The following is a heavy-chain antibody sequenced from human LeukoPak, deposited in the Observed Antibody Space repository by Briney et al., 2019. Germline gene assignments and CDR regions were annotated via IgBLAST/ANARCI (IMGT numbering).Heavy chain of an antibody. J-gene: IGHJ5*02. CDR3: ASQSTSWSFTGDP. V-gene: IGHV3-7*01. D-gene: IGHD6-13*01. Sequence: GGSLSLYCAASGVTFSTHWMSWVRKAPGKGLEWVGNIKQDGSEMYYMDSVKGRFTISRDNAKTSLYLQMNGRRAENTAVYYCASQSTSWSFTGDPWGQGTLVTVSS. CDR2: IKQDGSEM. CDR1: GVTFSTHW.